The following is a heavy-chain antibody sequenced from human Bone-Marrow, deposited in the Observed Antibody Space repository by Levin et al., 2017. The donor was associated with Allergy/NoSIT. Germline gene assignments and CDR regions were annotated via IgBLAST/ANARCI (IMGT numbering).Heavy chain of an antibody. D-gene: IGHD2-15*01. Sequence: SETLSLTCAVSGYSISSDYYWGWIRQPPGEGLEWIGNIYHSGSTYYNPSLKSRVTISVDTSKNQFSLKVTSVTAADTAVYYCAKTLGYCSGDSCYFYFDYWGRGTLVTVSS. CDR1: GYSISSDYY. V-gene: IGHV4-38-2*01. CDR2: IYHSGST. CDR3: AKTLGYCSGDSCYFYFDY. J-gene: IGHJ4*02.